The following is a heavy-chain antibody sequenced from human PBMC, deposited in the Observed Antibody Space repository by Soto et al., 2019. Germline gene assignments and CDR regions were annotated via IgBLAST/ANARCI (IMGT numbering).Heavy chain of an antibody. J-gene: IGHJ4*02. CDR1: GYTFTGYY. CDR2: INPNSGGT. V-gene: IGHV1-2*02. CDR3: ARWGITMFGVVNPLIGYFDY. Sequence: SVKVSCKASGYTFTGYYMHWVRQAPGQGLEWMGWINPNSGGTNYAQKFQGRVTMTRDTSKSTAYMELSSLRSEDTAVYYCARWGITMFGVVNPLIGYFDYWGQGTLVTVSS. D-gene: IGHD3-3*01.